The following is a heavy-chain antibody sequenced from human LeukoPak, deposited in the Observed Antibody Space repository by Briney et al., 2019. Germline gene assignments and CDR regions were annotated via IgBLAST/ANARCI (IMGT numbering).Heavy chain of an antibody. CDR2: ISAYNGNT. V-gene: IGHV1-18*01. J-gene: IGHJ3*02. CDR3: ARDRTPTVTTWGGAFDI. CDR1: GYTFTSYG. Sequence: GASVKVSCKASGYTFTSYGISWVRQAPGQGLEWMGWISAYNGNTNYAQKLQGRVTMTTDTSTSTAYMELRSLRSDDTAVYYCARDRTPTVTTWGGAFDIWGQGTMVTVSS. D-gene: IGHD4-17*01.